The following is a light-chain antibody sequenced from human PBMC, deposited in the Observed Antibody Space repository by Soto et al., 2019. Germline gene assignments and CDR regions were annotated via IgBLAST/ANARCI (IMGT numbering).Light chain of an antibody. CDR2: EVR. CDR3: SSYTTTSTLRV. CDR1: SSDVGGHNY. V-gene: IGLV2-14*01. J-gene: IGLJ3*02. Sequence: QSALTQPASVSGSPGQSITISCTGTSSDVGGHNYVSWYQQHPGKAPKLLIYEVRVRPSGVSIRFSGSKSANTASLTISVLQAEDEADYYCSSYTTTSTLRVFGGGTKLTVL.